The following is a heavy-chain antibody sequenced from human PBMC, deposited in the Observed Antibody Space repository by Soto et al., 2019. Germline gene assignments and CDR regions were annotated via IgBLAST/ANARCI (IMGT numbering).Heavy chain of an antibody. V-gene: IGHV3-23*01. CDR2: ISGSGGST. J-gene: IGHJ4*02. CDR3: AKDVVVPAAMPGSYFDY. CDR1: GFTFSSYA. Sequence: GGSLRLSCAASGFTFSSYAMSWVRQAPGKGLEWVSAISGSGGSTYYADSVKGRFTISRDNSKNTLYLQMNSLRAEDTAVYYCAKDVVVPAAMPGSYFDYWGQGTLVTVSS. D-gene: IGHD2-2*01.